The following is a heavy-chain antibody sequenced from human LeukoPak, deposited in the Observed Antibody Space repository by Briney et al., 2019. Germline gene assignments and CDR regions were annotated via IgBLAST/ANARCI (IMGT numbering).Heavy chain of an antibody. D-gene: IGHD5-12*01. CDR1: GFSLSTSGVG. CDR2: IYWNDDK. J-gene: IGHJ4*02. CDR3: AHLGSYEWLRFGPPFY. Sequence: SGPTLVKPTQTLTLTCTFSGFSLSTSGVGVGWIRQPPGKALEWLALIYWNDDKRYSPSLKSRLTITKDTSKNQVVLTMTNMDPVDTATYYCAHLGSYEWLRFGPPFYWGQGTLVTVSS. V-gene: IGHV2-5*01.